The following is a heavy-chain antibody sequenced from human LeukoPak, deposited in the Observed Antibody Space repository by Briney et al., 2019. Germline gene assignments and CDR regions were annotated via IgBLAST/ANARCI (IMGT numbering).Heavy chain of an antibody. V-gene: IGHV3-23*01. Sequence: GGSLRLSCAASGFTFSSYAMSWVRQAPGKGLEWVSAISGSGGSTYYADSVKGRFTISRDNSKNTLYLQMNSLRAEDTAVYYCAKDRNVVVPAAIRITIFDYWGQGTLVTVSS. J-gene: IGHJ4*02. CDR2: ISGSGGST. D-gene: IGHD2-2*01. CDR3: AKDRNVVVPAAIRITIFDY. CDR1: GFTFSSYA.